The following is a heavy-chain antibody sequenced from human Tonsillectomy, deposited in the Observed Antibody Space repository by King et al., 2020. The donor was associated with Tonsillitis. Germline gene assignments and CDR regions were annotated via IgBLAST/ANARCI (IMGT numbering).Heavy chain of an antibody. CDR1: GFTFTNYA. J-gene: IGHJ4*02. CDR2: VTNSGTIT. D-gene: IGHD1-1*01. V-gene: IGHV3-23*04. CDR3: ANRTGYYFGY. Sequence: DVQLVESGGGLVQPGGSLRLSCAASGFTFTNYAMTWVRQAPGKGLEWVSTVTNSGTITYFADSVKGRFTISRDNSKNTLYLQMDSLRAEDTAVYYCANRTGYYFGYWGQGTLVTVSS.